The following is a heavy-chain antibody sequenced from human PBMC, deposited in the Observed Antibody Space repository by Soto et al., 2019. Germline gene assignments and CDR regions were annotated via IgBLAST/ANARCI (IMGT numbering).Heavy chain of an antibody. CDR3: ARGENIVVVPAAMTYRFDP. Sequence: ASVKVSCKASGYTFTGYYMHWVRQAPGQGLEWMGWINPNSGGTNYAQKFQGWVTMTRDTSISTAYMELSGLRSDDTAVYYCARGENIVVVPAAMTYRFDPWGQGTLVTVSS. J-gene: IGHJ5*02. CDR1: GYTFTGYY. D-gene: IGHD2-2*01. V-gene: IGHV1-2*04. CDR2: INPNSGGT.